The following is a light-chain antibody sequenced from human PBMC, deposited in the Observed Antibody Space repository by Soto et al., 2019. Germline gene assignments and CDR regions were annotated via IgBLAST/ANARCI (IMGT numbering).Light chain of an antibody. V-gene: IGLV2-14*01. CDR2: EVS. CDR3: SSYTSSNTPLV. Sequence: QSVLTQPASVSGSPGQSITICCTGTSSDVGGYNYVSWYQQYPGKAPKLMIYEVSNRPSGVSNRFSGSKSGNTASLTISGLQAEDEADYYCSSYTSSNTPLVFGGGTKLTVL. CDR1: SSDVGGYNY. J-gene: IGLJ2*01.